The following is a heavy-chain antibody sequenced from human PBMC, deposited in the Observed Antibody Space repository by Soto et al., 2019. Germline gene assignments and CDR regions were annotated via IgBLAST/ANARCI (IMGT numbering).Heavy chain of an antibody. J-gene: IGHJ4*02. Sequence: ASVKVSCKASGYTFTSYGISWVRQAPGQGLEWMGWISAYNGNTNYVQKLQGRVTMTTDTSTSTAYTELRSLRSDDTAVYYCARVPQNVLRLLEWLSYFDYWGQGTLVTVSS. CDR1: GYTFTSYG. CDR2: ISAYNGNT. CDR3: ARVPQNVLRLLEWLSYFDY. V-gene: IGHV1-18*01. D-gene: IGHD3-3*01.